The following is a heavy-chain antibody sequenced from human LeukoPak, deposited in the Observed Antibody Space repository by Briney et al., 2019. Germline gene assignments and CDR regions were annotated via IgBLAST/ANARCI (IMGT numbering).Heavy chain of an antibody. CDR3: ARGYGDQYFDY. Sequence: QSGGSLRLSCAASGFTFDDYAMHWVRQAPGKGLEWVSGISWNSGSIGYADSVKGRFTISRDNAKNSLYLQMNSLRAEGTALYYCARGYGDQYFDYWGQGTLVTVSS. CDR2: ISWNSGSI. CDR1: GFTFDDYA. J-gene: IGHJ4*02. V-gene: IGHV3-9*01. D-gene: IGHD4-17*01.